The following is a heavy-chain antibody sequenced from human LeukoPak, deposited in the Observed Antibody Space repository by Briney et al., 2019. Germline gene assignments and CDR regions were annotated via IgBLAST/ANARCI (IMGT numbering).Heavy chain of an antibody. CDR1: GGSISSGGYY. CDR3: AGDPFGGGNSPGAFDI. Sequence: PSETLSLTCTVSGGSISSGGYYWSWIRQHPGKGLEWIGYIYYSGSTYYNPSLKSRVTISVDTSKNQFSLKLSSVTAADTAVYYCAGDPFGGGNSPGAFDIWGQGTMVTVSS. J-gene: IGHJ3*02. CDR2: IYYSGST. V-gene: IGHV4-31*03. D-gene: IGHD4-23*01.